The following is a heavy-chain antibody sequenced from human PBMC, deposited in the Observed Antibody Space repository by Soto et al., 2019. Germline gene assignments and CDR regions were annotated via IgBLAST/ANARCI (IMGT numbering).Heavy chain of an antibody. V-gene: IGHV1-69*06. Sequence: QVQLVQSGAEVKKPGSSVKVSCKASGGTFNNYGISWVRQAPGQGLEWMGGIIPIFGSAKYTEIFRGRITITADIVTSTAYMKLSSRKSEYTAVYYCAKGAVRGATGHGMDVWGQGTTVTVSS. CDR1: GGTFNNYG. D-gene: IGHD3-3*01. CDR2: IIPIFGSA. CDR3: AKGAVRGATGHGMDV. J-gene: IGHJ6*02.